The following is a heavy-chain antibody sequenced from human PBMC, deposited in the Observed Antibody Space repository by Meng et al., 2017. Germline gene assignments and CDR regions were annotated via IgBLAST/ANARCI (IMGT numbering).Heavy chain of an antibody. V-gene: IGHV4-34*01. D-gene: IGHD2-21*02. CDR3: ARDTVEAYCGGDCCPLGY. Sequence: HVQLQQWGAGLLQPSETLSLTCAVYGGSFSGYYWSWIRQPPGKGLEWIGEINHSGSTNYNPSLKSRVTISVDTSKNQFSLKLSSVTAADTAVYYCARDTVEAYCGGDCCPLGYWGQGTLVTVSS. J-gene: IGHJ4*02. CDR2: INHSGST. CDR1: GGSFSGYY.